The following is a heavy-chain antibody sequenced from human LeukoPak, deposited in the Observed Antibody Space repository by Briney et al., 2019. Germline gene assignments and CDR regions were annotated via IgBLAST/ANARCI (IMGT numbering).Heavy chain of an antibody. CDR3: ARDPSPSVVVPAAYFDY. V-gene: IGHV4-39*07. CDR2: IYYSGST. Sequence: ASETPSLTCTVSGGSISSSSYYWGWIRQPPGKGLEWIGSIYYSGSTYYNPSLKSRVTISVDTSKNQFSLKLSSVTAADTAVYYCARDPSPSVVVPAAYFDYWGQGTLVTVSS. D-gene: IGHD2-2*01. J-gene: IGHJ4*02. CDR1: GGSISSSSYY.